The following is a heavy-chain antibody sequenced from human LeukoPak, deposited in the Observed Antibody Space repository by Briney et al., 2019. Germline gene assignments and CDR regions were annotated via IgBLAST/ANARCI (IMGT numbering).Heavy chain of an antibody. CDR1: GIIFGSHG. CDR3: ARAYDKAYDY. V-gene: IGHV3-23*01. D-gene: IGHD2-21*01. J-gene: IGHJ4*02. CDR2: ISPNGGRT. Sequence: GGSLRLSCAASGIIFGSHGMAWVRQAPGKGLEWVSSISPNGGRTFHAAFVKGRFTISRDNSKNTVSLHMNNLRAEDSAIYRCARAYDKAYDYWGQGTQVTVSS.